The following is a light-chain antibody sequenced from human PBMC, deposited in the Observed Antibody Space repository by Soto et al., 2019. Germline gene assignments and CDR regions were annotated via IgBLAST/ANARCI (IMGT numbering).Light chain of an antibody. CDR1: TSNIESHS. J-gene: IGLJ1*01. V-gene: IGLV1-44*01. CDR3: ATWDDSRKGV. CDR2: TNN. Sequence: QSVLTQPPSASGTPGQRIVISCSGSTSNIESHSVNWFQQVPGTAPKLLIITNNQRPSGVPARFSGSKSGASASLAISGLQSEDGATYYCATWDDSRKGVFGTGTKVTVL.